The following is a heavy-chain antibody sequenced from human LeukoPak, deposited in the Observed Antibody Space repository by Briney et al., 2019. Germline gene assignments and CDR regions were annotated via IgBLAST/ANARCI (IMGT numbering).Heavy chain of an antibody. Sequence: GGSLRLSCAASGFTFSSYGMHWVRQAPGKGLEWVAFIRYDGSNKYYADSVKGRFTISRDNAKNSLYLQMNSLRAEDTALYYCAKDRGATGHDAFDIWGQGTMVTVSS. CDR1: GFTFSSYG. V-gene: IGHV3-30*02. CDR2: IRYDGSNK. J-gene: IGHJ3*02. CDR3: AKDRGATGHDAFDI. D-gene: IGHD1-26*01.